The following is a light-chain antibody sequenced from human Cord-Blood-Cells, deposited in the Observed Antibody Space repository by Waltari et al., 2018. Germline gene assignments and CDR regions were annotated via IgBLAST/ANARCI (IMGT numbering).Light chain of an antibody. CDR2: AAS. CDR3: QQLNSYPIT. J-gene: IGKJ5*01. V-gene: IGKV1-9*01. CDR1: QGISSY. Sequence: DIQLTQSPSFLSASVGDRVTITCRASQGISSYLAWYQQQPGKAPKLLIYAASTLQSGVTSRFSGSGSGTEFTLTISSLQPEDFATYYCQQLNSYPITFGQGTRLEIK.